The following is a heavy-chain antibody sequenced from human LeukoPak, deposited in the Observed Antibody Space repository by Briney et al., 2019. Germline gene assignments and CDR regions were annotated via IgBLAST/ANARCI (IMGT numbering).Heavy chain of an antibody. Sequence: ASVKVSCKASGYTFTSYGISWVRQAPGQGLEWMGWISAYNGNTNYAQKLQGRVTMTTDTSTSTAYMELRSLRSDDTAVYYCARTEESYYDFWSGYSNGGNRFDPWGQGTLVTVSS. J-gene: IGHJ5*02. D-gene: IGHD3-3*01. V-gene: IGHV1-18*01. CDR2: ISAYNGNT. CDR3: ARTEESYYDFWSGYSNGGNRFDP. CDR1: GYTFTSYG.